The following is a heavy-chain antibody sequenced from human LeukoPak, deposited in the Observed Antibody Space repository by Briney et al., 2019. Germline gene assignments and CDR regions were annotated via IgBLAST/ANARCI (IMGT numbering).Heavy chain of an antibody. CDR1: GYSISSGYY. Sequence: SETLSLTCTVSGYSISSGYYWGWIRQPPGKGLGWIGSIYHSGSTYYNPSLKSRVTISVDTSKNQFSLKLSSVTAADTAVYYCARLSYYYDSSGYYSPFDYWGQGTLVTVSS. CDR3: ARLSYYYDSSGYYSPFDY. J-gene: IGHJ4*02. D-gene: IGHD3-22*01. CDR2: IYHSGST. V-gene: IGHV4-38-2*02.